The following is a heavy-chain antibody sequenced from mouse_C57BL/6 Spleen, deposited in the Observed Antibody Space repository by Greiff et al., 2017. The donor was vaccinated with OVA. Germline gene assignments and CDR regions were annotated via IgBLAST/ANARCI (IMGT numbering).Heavy chain of an antibody. Sequence: VQLQQSGAELVKPGASVKLSCTASGFNIKDYYMHWVKQRTEQGLEWIGRIDPEDGETKYAPKFQGKATITADTSSNTAYLQLSSLTSEDTAVYCCARRTVVATDYYAMDYWGQGTSVTVSS. D-gene: IGHD1-1*01. J-gene: IGHJ4*01. CDR1: GFNIKDYY. CDR2: IDPEDGET. CDR3: ARRTVVATDYYAMDY. V-gene: IGHV14-2*01.